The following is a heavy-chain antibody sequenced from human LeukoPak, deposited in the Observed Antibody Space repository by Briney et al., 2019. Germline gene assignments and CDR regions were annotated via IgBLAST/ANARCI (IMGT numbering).Heavy chain of an antibody. D-gene: IGHD5-18*01. CDR1: GFTFSSYS. CDR2: ISSSSSYI. CDR3: ARAIADTAMAPDY. J-gene: IGHJ4*02. V-gene: IGHV3-21*01. Sequence: GGSLRLSCAASGFTFSSYSINWGRQAPGKGLEWVSSISSSSSYISYADSVKGRFTISRDNAKNSLYLQMNSLRAEDTAVYYCARAIADTAMAPDYWGQGTLVTVSS.